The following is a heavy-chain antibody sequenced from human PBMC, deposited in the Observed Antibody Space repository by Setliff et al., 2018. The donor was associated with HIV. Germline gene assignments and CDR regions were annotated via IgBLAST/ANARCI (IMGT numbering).Heavy chain of an antibody. V-gene: IGHV4-4*07. J-gene: IGHJ3*02. Sequence: SETVSLTCAVSGDSVSGYYWSWIRQPAGRGLEWIGRVHNSAGSNYNPSLKSRVTMSVDTAKNQLSLKLTAVSAADTAVYYCARDRIEVLADSPHDVFDIWGRGIMVTVSS. D-gene: IGHD3-16*02. CDR3: ARDRIEVLADSPHDVFDI. CDR1: GDSVSGYY. CDR2: VHNSAGS.